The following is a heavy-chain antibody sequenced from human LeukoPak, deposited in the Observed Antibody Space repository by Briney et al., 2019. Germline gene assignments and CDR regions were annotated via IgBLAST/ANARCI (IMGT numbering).Heavy chain of an antibody. D-gene: IGHD2-8*01. J-gene: IGHJ5*01. Sequence: GGSLRLSCAASGFTFNIYPMHWVRQAPGKGLEHVSTISNNGGSTYYASSVKGRFTISRDNPKNSLYLQMNGLSAEDTAVYYCVRNRVVVPNGDWFDSWGRGTLVTVSS. V-gene: IGHV3-64*01. CDR1: GFTFNIYP. CDR2: ISNNGGST. CDR3: VRNRVVVPNGDWFDS.